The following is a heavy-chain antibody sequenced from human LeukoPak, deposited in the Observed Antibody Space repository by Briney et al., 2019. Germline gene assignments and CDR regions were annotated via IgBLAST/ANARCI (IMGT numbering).Heavy chain of an antibody. CDR2: IYYSGST. CDR1: GGSISSYY. V-gene: IGHV4-59*08. Sequence: PSETLSLTCTVSGGSISSYYWSWIRQPPGKGLEWIGYIYYSGSTNYNPSLKSRVTISVDTSKNQFSLMLSSVTAADTAVYYCARQDYGDYMGVDYWGQGTLVTVSS. D-gene: IGHD4-17*01. CDR3: ARQDYGDYMGVDY. J-gene: IGHJ4*02.